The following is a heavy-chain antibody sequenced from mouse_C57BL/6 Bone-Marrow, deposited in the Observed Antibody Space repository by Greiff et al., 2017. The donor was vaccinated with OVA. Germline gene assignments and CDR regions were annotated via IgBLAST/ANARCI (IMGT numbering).Heavy chain of an antibody. CDR3: AIYDYDGFDY. Sequence: VQLKESGGGLVKPGGSLKLSCAASGFTFSSYTMSWVRQTPEKRLEWVATISGGGGNTYYPDSVKGRFTISRDNAKNTLYLQMSSLRSEDTALYYCAIYDYDGFDYWGQGTTLTVSS. J-gene: IGHJ2*01. D-gene: IGHD2-4*01. V-gene: IGHV5-9*01. CDR1: GFTFSSYT. CDR2: ISGGGGNT.